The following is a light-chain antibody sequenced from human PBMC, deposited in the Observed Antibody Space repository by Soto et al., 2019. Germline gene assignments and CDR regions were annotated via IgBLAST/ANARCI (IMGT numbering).Light chain of an antibody. Sequence: QSVLTQPPSVSGAPGQRLTISCAGTSSNIGAGFDVHWYQQLPGTAPKLLIYANDDRPSGVPDRFSGSTSGTSASLAITGLQAEDAADYYCAAWDDTLNGQVFGGGTQLTVL. CDR1: SSNIGAGFD. CDR2: AND. CDR3: AAWDDTLNGQV. V-gene: IGLV1-40*01. J-gene: IGLJ3*02.